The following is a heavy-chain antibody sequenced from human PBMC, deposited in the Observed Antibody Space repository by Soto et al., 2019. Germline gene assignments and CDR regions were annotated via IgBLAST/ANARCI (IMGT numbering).Heavy chain of an antibody. D-gene: IGHD6-19*01. CDR1: GDSFTGFW. V-gene: IGHV5-51*01. J-gene: IGHJ4*02. CDR3: ARQHPLDSRVWFT. Sequence: GESLKISCKVSGDSFTGFWIGWVRQMPGKGLEWLGSIYPRGSDTRYSPSFQGQVTISADKSLSTAYLQWNSLQASDTAIYYCARQHPLDSRVWFTWGQGXLVTVYS. CDR2: IYPRGSDT.